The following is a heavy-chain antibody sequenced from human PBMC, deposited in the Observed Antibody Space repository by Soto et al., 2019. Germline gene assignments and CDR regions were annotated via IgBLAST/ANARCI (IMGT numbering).Heavy chain of an antibody. D-gene: IGHD2-21*01. J-gene: IGHJ2*01. Sequence: QVQLVQSGAEVKKPGASVKVSCQASGYTFTNYSLHWVRQAPGQGLEWMGWISPRTGGTKYAQTVQGRVTLTRDTSITTAYMELSSLRSDDTAVYYCARDPCIETINDWYFNFWGRGTLVTVSS. CDR3: ARDPCIETINDWYFNF. CDR1: GYTFTNYS. V-gene: IGHV1-2*02. CDR2: ISPRTGGT.